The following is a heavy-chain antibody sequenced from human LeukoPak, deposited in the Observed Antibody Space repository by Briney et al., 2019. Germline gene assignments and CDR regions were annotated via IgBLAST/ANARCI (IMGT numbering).Heavy chain of an antibody. CDR3: ARSPIGSNSNWFDP. D-gene: IGHD4-11*01. V-gene: IGHV4-30-2*01. J-gene: IGHJ5*02. Sequence: SQTLSLTCTVSGGSISSGGYYWSWIRQPPGKGLEWIGYIYHSGSTYYNPSLKSRVTISVDRSKNQFSLKLSSVTAADTAVYYCARSPIGSNSNWFDPWGQGTLVTVSS. CDR1: GGSISSGGYY. CDR2: IYHSGST.